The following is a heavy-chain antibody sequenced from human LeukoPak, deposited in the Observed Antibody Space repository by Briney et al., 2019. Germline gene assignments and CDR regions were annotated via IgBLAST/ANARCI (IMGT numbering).Heavy chain of an antibody. CDR2: ISSSSSYI. CDR3: AKGSSGWYFDY. V-gene: IGHV3-21*04. J-gene: IGHJ4*02. CDR1: GFTFSTYS. D-gene: IGHD6-19*01. Sequence: GGSLRLSCAASGFTFSTYSMNWVRQAPGKGLEWVSSISSSSSYIYYTDSVKGRFTISRDNAKNSLYVQMNSLRAEDTAVYYCAKGSSGWYFDYWGQGTLVTVSS.